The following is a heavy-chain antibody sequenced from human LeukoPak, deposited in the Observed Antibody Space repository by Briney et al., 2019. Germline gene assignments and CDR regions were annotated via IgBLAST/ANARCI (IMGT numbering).Heavy chain of an antibody. V-gene: IGHV4-39*02. CDR2: ISYSGST. CDR1: GGSITSSSDY. Sequence: PSETLSLTCTVSGGSITSSSDYWGWIRQPPGKGLEWIGSISYSGSTYYNPSLKSRLIISVDTSKIHFSLKLSSVTAADTAVYYCARDHGQWLIPWGQGTLVTVSS. D-gene: IGHD6-19*01. J-gene: IGHJ5*02. CDR3: ARDHGQWLIP.